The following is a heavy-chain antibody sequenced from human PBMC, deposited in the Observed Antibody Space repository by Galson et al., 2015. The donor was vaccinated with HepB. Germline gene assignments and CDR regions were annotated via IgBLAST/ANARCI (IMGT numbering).Heavy chain of an antibody. D-gene: IGHD2-2*01. Sequence: LSLTCTVSGGSISNYYWSWIQQPAGKGLEWIGRIFTTETNYNPSLKSRVTMSVDTSKNQFSLQLTSVTAADTAVYYCAKDMVPAALAPHYFYYMDVWGKGTTVTVSS. CDR1: GGSISNYY. V-gene: IGHV4-4*07. J-gene: IGHJ6*03. CDR2: IFTTET. CDR3: AKDMVPAALAPHYFYYMDV.